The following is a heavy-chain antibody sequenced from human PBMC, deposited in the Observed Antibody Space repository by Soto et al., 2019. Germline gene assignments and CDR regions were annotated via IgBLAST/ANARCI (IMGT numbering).Heavy chain of an antibody. CDR1: GFTLSDHY. Sequence: EVQLVESGGGLVQPGGSLRLSCAASGFTLSDHYMDWVRQAPGKGLEWFGRTKNKANRYTTEYAASVNGRFTISRDDSKNSLYLQMNSLKTEDTAVYYCARWVSGSPDNWGQGTLVTVSS. CDR3: ARWVSGSPDN. D-gene: IGHD1-26*01. CDR2: TKNKANRYTT. J-gene: IGHJ4*02. V-gene: IGHV3-72*01.